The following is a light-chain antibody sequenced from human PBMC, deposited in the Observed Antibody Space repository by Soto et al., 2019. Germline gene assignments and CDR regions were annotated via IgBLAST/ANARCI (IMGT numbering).Light chain of an antibody. J-gene: IGLJ2*01. V-gene: IGLV4-69*01. CDR2: FDSDGTH. CDR1: SGHSRYA. CDR3: QTWDTGTVV. Sequence: QTVVTQSPSASASLGASVKLTCTLSSGHSRYAIAWHQQQPEKGPRYLMKFDSDGTHTKGDGIPDRFSGSSSGAERYLTISSLQSEDEADYYCQTWDTGTVVFGGGTQLTVL.